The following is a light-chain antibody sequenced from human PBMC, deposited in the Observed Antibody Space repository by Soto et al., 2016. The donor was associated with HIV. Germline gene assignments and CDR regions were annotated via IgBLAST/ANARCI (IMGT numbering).Light chain of an antibody. CDR2: GKN. CDR3: NSRDSSGNHYVV. J-gene: IGLJ2*01. CDR1: SLRNYY. V-gene: IGLV3-19*01. Sequence: SSELTQDPAVSVALGQTVRITCQGDSLRNYYASWYQQKPGQAPVLVIYGKNNRPSGIPDRFSGSTSGNTASLTITGAQAEDEADYYCNSRDSSGNHYVVFGGRDQADRP.